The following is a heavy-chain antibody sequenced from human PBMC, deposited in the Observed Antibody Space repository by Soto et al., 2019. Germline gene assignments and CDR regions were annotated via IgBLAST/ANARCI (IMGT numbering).Heavy chain of an antibody. CDR1: GGSFSGYY. J-gene: IGHJ2*01. D-gene: IGHD3-9*01. CDR2: INDRGSI. Sequence: QVQLQQWGAGPLRPLETLSLTCGVSGGSFSGYYWAWIRLSPGKGLEWIGEINDRGSINYNPSLKSRVSISVHTSKNHYSLNLRSVTAADTAVYYCAREIHDILTGPPWVWYFDLWGRGTLVTVSS. CDR3: AREIHDILTGPPWVWYFDL. V-gene: IGHV4-34*01.